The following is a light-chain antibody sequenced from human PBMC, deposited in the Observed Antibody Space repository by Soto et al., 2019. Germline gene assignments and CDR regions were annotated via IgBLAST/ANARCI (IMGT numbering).Light chain of an antibody. CDR2: KAS. CDR3: QQYNDNWT. CDR1: QSISSW. Sequence: DIQVTQSPSTLSASVGDRVTITCRASQSISSWLAWYQQKPGKAPKLLIYKASTLQSGVPSRFSGSGSGTEFTLAISSLQPDDFATYYCQQYNDNWTFGQGTKVEIK. V-gene: IGKV1-5*03. J-gene: IGKJ1*01.